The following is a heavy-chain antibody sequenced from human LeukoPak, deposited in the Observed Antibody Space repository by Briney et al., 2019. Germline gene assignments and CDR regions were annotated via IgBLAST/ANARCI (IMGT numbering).Heavy chain of an antibody. V-gene: IGHV4-30-2*01. Sequence: SQTLSLTCAVSGGSISRGGYSWSWIRQPPGKGLEWIGYIYRSGSTYYNPSLKSRVTISVDRSKNQFSLKLSSVTAADTAVYYCARAGGSDYDILTGYSSSCYFDYWGQGTLVTVSS. D-gene: IGHD3-9*01. CDR3: ARAGGSDYDILTGYSSSCYFDY. J-gene: IGHJ4*02. CDR2: IYRSGST. CDR1: GGSISRGGYS.